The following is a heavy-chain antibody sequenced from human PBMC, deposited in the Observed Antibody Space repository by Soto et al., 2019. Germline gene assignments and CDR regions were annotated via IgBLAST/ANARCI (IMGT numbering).Heavy chain of an antibody. D-gene: IGHD3-22*01. CDR1: GFTFSSYS. CDR3: ARGWDTMIVVVSSDAFDI. V-gene: IGHV3-48*02. Sequence: GGSLRLSCAASGFTFSSYSMNWVRQAPGKGLEWVSYISSSSRTIYYADSVKGRFTISRVNAKNSLYLQMNSLRDEDTAVYYCARGWDTMIVVVSSDAFDIWGQGTMVTVSS. J-gene: IGHJ3*02. CDR2: ISSSSRTI.